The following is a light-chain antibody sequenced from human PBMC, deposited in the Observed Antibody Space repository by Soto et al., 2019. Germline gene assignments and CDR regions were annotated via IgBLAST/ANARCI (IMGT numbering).Light chain of an antibody. CDR1: SSDVGGYNY. Sequence: QSALTQPVSVSGSPGQSITISSTGTSSDVGGYNYVSWYQQHPGKAPKLMIYDVSNRPSGVSNRFSGSKSGNTASLTISGLQAEDEADYYCSSYTSSSTSWVFGGGTKVTVL. J-gene: IGLJ3*02. V-gene: IGLV2-14*01. CDR2: DVS. CDR3: SSYTSSSTSWV.